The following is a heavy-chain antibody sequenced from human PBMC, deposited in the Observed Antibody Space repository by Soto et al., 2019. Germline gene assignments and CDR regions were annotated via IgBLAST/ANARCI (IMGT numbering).Heavy chain of an antibody. CDR3: ARSSIAVAGTSYYFDY. CDR2: IKQDGSEE. D-gene: IGHD6-19*01. Sequence: EVQLVESGGGLVQSGGSLRLSCAASGFTFNNYWMSWVRQAPGKGLQWVANIKQDGSEEYYVDSVKGRFTISRDNAKNSLYLQMNSLRAEDTAVYYCARSSIAVAGTSYYFDYWGQGTLVTVSS. CDR1: GFTFNNYW. V-gene: IGHV3-7*04. J-gene: IGHJ4*02.